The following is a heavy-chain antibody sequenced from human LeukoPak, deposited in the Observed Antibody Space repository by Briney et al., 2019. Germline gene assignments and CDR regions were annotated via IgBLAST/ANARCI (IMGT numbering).Heavy chain of an antibody. CDR1: GFTFSSYS. V-gene: IGHV3-48*02. D-gene: IGHD1-26*01. Sequence: GGSLRLSCAASGFTFSSYSMNWVRQAPGKGLEWVSYISSSSSTIYYADSVKGRFTISRDNAKNSLYLQMNSLRDEDTAVYYCARGRQRSGSYHEGDYWGQGILVTVSS. CDR2: ISSSSSTI. J-gene: IGHJ4*02. CDR3: ARGRQRSGSYHEGDY.